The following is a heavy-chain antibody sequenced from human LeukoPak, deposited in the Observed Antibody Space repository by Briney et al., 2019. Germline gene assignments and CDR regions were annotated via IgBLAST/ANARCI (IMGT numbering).Heavy chain of an antibody. CDR3: AKVPRTSDCSRTSCPRYMDV. J-gene: IGHJ6*03. V-gene: IGHV4-31*03. D-gene: IGHD2-2*01. CDR1: GGSISSSGYY. Sequence: SETLSLTCTVSGGSISSSGYYWTWIRLHPGKGLEWVGYIHSIGTTYYNPSLKSRATISIDTSRNQFSLNLTSLTAADAAVYYCAKVPRTSDCSRTSCPRYMDVWGKGTTVTVSS. CDR2: IHSIGTT.